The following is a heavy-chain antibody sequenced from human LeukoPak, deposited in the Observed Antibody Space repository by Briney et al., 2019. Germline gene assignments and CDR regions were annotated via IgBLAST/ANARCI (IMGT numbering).Heavy chain of an antibody. CDR2: LYTSGST. Sequence: PSETLSLTRTVSGGSISSYYWSWIRQPAGKGLEWIGRLYTSGSTNYNPSLKSRVRMSVDTSKTQFSLKLSCVTAADTAVYYCAREFAGYYDILTGYYSGYGMDVWGQGTTVTVSS. CDR1: GGSISSYY. J-gene: IGHJ6*02. D-gene: IGHD3-9*01. CDR3: AREFAGYYDILTGYYSGYGMDV. V-gene: IGHV4-4*07.